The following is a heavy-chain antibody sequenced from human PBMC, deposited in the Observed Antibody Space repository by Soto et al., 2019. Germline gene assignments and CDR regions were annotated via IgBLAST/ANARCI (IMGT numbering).Heavy chain of an antibody. J-gene: IGHJ4*02. CDR2: IYYTGNT. D-gene: IGHD3-16*01. Sequence: SETLSLTCTVSGAPVTKCYCNWIRQAPGKELEWIGYIYYTGNTVYNPSLKSRVTISLDTSKNQFSLKMNSVTAADTAVYFCVGEDDFALGEWGQGTLVTVSS. CDR3: VGEDDFALGE. V-gene: IGHV4-59*02. CDR1: GAPVTKCY.